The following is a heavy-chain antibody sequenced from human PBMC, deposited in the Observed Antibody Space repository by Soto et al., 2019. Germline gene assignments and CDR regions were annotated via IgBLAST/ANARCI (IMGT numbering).Heavy chain of an antibody. D-gene: IGHD6-19*01. J-gene: IGHJ4*02. V-gene: IGHV4-38-2*01. CDR1: GDSITSIYH. Sequence: SETLSLTCAVSGDSITSIYHWAWIRQPPGRGLEWVASIYHSGSTYYNPSLKSRVTISLDRSKNHFSLKLSSVSAADTAVYYCARAQWLVLDYWGQGTLVTVSS. CDR3: ARAQWLVLDY. CDR2: IYHSGST.